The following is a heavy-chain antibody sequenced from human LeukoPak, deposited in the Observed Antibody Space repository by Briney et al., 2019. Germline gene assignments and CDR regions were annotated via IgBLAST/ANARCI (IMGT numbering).Heavy chain of an antibody. V-gene: IGHV1-69*02. D-gene: IGHD2-15*01. CDR2: IIPILGIA. J-gene: IGHJ6*02. Sequence: VASVKVSCKASGGTFSSYTISWVRQAPGQGLEWMGRIIPILGIANYAQKFQGRVTITADKSTSTAYMELSSLRSEDTAVYYCAGTGGYCSGGSCYPNYGMDVWGQGTTVTVSS. CDR1: GGTFSSYT. CDR3: AGTGGYCSGGSCYPNYGMDV.